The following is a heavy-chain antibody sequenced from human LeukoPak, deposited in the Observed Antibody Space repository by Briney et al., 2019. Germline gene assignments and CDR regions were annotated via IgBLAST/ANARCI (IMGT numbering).Heavy chain of an antibody. Sequence: GESLKISFKASGYRFTAYWIGWVRQMPGKGLEWMGIIYPGDSDTRYSPSFQGQVTISADKSISTAYLQWSSLKASDTAMYYCARQISPNYYYYYSMDVWGQGTAVTVSS. CDR2: IYPGDSDT. V-gene: IGHV5-51*01. CDR3: ARQISPNYYYYYSMDV. J-gene: IGHJ6*02. CDR1: GYRFTAYW.